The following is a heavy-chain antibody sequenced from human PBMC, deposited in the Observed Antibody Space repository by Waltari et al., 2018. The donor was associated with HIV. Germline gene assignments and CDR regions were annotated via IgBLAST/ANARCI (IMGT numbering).Heavy chain of an antibody. CDR1: GYNFVSFS. Sequence: QVHLLQSGAEVKNPGSSVKVSCMASGYNFVSFSLNWVRQCPGPGLEWLGWKNTHIVNANYALLLHHTVTMTIEASTITACMELGSLTYVDTSLSYCARGTYGDRWGQGTLVSV. CDR3: ARGTYGDR. V-gene: IGHV1-18*04. J-gene: IGHJ4*02. CDR2: KNTHIVNA. D-gene: IGHD4-17*01.